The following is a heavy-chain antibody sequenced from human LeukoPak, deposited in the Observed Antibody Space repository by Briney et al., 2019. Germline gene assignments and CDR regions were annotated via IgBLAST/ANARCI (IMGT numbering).Heavy chain of an antibody. CDR2: INHSGST. CDR3: AREPPTLWFGAYDAFDI. V-gene: IGHV4-34*01. D-gene: IGHD3-10*01. J-gene: IGHJ3*02. CDR1: GGSFSGYY. Sequence: SETLSLTCAVYGGSFSGYYWSWIRQPPGKGLEWIGEINHSGSTNYNPSLKSRVTISVDTSKNQFSLKLSSVTAADTAVYYCAREPPTLWFGAYDAFDIWGHGTMVTVSS.